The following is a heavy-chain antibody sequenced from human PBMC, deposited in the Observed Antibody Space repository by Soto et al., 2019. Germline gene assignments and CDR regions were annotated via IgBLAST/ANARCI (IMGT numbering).Heavy chain of an antibody. J-gene: IGHJ4*02. Sequence: QVHLVQSGAEVKKPGASVKVSCKGSGYGFTTYGITWVRQAPGQGLEWMAWISAHNGNTNYAQKLQGRVTVNRDTSTSAAYMELRRLRSDATAVYYCAGGRYGDYWGQGALVTFSS. CDR3: AGGRYGDY. D-gene: IGHD1-1*01. CDR1: GYGFTTYG. CDR2: ISAHNGNT. V-gene: IGHV1-18*01.